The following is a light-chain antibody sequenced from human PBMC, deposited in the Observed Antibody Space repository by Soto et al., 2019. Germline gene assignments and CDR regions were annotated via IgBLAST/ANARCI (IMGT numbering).Light chain of an antibody. CDR1: QSVSSN. CDR3: QQYNNWPPKLT. J-gene: IGKJ3*01. Sequence: EIVMTQSPATLSVSPGERATLSCRASQSVSSNLAWYQQKPGQAPRLLIYGASTRATGIQARFSGSGSGTEFTLTISSLQSEDFAVYYCQQYNNWPPKLTFGPGTKVDIK. CDR2: GAS. V-gene: IGKV3-15*01.